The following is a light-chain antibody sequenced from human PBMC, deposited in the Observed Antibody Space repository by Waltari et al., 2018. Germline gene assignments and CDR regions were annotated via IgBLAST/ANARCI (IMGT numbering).Light chain of an antibody. J-gene: IGKJ2*01. CDR2: DAS. Sequence: DIQMTQSPSSLSASVGDTVTSTCQAREDIRNYLNWYQQKQGDAPRLLIYDASTLETGVPSRFSGGGFGRNFTFTISGLQPEDIATYYCQHFYNLLYTFGQGTRLEIK. CDR3: QHFYNLLYT. V-gene: IGKV1-33*01. CDR1: EDIRNY.